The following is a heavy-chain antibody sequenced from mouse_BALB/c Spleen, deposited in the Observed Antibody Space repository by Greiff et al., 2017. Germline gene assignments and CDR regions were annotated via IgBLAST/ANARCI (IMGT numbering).Heavy chain of an antibody. Sequence: LQESGAELVRPGTSVKISCKASGYTFTNYWLGWVKQRPGHGLEWIGDIYPGGGYTNYNEKFKGKATLTADTSSSTAYMQLSSLTSEDSAVYFCARSGYRRNYAMDYWGQGTSVTVSS. CDR2: IYPGGGYT. CDR1: GYTFTNYW. J-gene: IGHJ4*01. CDR3: ARSGYRRNYAMDY. V-gene: IGHV1-63*02. D-gene: IGHD3-1*01.